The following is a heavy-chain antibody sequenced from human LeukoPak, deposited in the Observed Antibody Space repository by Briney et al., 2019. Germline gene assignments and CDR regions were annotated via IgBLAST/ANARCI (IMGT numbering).Heavy chain of an antibody. CDR1: GYSFTSYW. Sequence: GESLKISCKGSGYSFTSYWIGWVRQMPGKGLQWMGIIYPGDSDTRYSPSFQGQVTISADKSISTAYLQWGSLKASDTAMYYCARSCRDGYRDFDYWGQGTLVTVSS. V-gene: IGHV5-51*01. CDR3: ARSCRDGYRDFDY. J-gene: IGHJ4*02. CDR2: IYPGDSDT. D-gene: IGHD5-24*01.